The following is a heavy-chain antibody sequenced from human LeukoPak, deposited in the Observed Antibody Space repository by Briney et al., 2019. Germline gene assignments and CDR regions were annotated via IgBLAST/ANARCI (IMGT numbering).Heavy chain of an antibody. CDR1: GGSITSTNW. V-gene: IGHV4-4*02. J-gene: IGHJ4*02. CDR2: VHLDGRT. CDR3: AREGGPYRPLDY. Sequence: SGTLSLICGVSGGSITSTNWWTWVRQSPGKGLEWIGEVHLDGRTNYNPSLQSRLTMSADFSENHISLMLTSVTAADTAVYYRAREGGPYRPLDYSGQGTLVTVSS.